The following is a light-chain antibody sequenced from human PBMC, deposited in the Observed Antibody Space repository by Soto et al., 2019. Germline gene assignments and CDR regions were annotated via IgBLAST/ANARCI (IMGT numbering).Light chain of an antibody. CDR3: SSYAGNSNYV. J-gene: IGLJ1*01. CDR1: SSDVGAYKF. Sequence: QSALTQPPSASGSPGQSVTFSCTGTSSDVGAYKFVSWYQQNPGKAPKLIIYDVTKRPTGVPDRFSGSKSGNTASLTVSGLQAEDEADYYCSSYAGNSNYVFGSGTKVTVL. CDR2: DVT. V-gene: IGLV2-8*01.